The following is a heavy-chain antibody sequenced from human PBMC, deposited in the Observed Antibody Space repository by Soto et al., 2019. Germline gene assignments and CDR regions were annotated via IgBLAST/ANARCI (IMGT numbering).Heavy chain of an antibody. V-gene: IGHV3-30*19. CDR3: ARWGTTGGLDV. D-gene: IGHD3-16*01. CDR1: GFTFRSYV. Sequence: QVQLVESGGGVVQPGTSLRVSCVGSGFTFRSYVIHWVRQPPGKGLEWVALTSYDGSDKYYGDSVRGRFTISRHNSRNTLELQRASLRLEDTALYYCARWGTTGGLDVWGQGTLVSVSS. J-gene: IGHJ1*01. CDR2: TSYDGSDK.